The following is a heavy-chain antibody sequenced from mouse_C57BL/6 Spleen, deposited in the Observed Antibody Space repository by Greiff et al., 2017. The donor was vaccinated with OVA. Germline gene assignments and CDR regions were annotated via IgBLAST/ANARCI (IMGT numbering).Heavy chain of an antibody. CDR1: GYTFTSYW. Sequence: VQLQQPGAELVKPGASVKLSCKASGYTFTSYWMHWVKQRPGQGLEWIGMIHPNSGSTNYNEKFKSKATLTVDKSSSTAYMQLSSLTSEDSAVYDWARDYSNFGGFAYWGQGTLVTVSA. J-gene: IGHJ3*01. CDR2: IHPNSGST. CDR3: ARDYSNFGGFAY. D-gene: IGHD2-5*01. V-gene: IGHV1-64*01.